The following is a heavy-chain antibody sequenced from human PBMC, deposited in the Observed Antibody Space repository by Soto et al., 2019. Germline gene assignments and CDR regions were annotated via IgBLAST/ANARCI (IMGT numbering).Heavy chain of an antibody. Sequence: SVKVSCKASGYTFTGYYMHWVRQAPVQGLEWMGWINPNSGGTNYAQKFQGRVTMTRDTSISTAYMELSRLRSDDTAVYYCARDWVDTAIQGHYYYYYGMDVWGQGTTVTVSS. CDR2: INPNSGGT. D-gene: IGHD5-18*01. CDR3: ARDWVDTAIQGHYYYYYGMDV. J-gene: IGHJ6*02. V-gene: IGHV1-2*02. CDR1: GYTFTGYY.